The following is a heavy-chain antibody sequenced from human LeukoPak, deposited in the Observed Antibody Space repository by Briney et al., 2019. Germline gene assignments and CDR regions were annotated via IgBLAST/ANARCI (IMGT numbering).Heavy chain of an antibody. Sequence: GGSLRFSCAASGFTFSDYVMSWVRQAPGKGLEWVSAVSGSGGSTYYGDSVKGRFTISRDNSKNTLYLQMNSLRAEDTAVYYCAKYANGGPQDYWGQGTLVTVSP. D-gene: IGHD2-2*01. CDR2: VSGSGGST. J-gene: IGHJ4*02. CDR3: AKYANGGPQDY. V-gene: IGHV3-23*01. CDR1: GFTFSDYV.